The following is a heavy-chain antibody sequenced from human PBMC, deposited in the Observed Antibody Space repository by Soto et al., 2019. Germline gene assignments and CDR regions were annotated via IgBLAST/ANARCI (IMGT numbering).Heavy chain of an antibody. V-gene: IGHV3-74*01. J-gene: IGHJ4*02. Sequence: PGGSLRLSCAASGLTFSKYWMHWVRQAPGKGLMWVSRISGVGSSTDYADSVKGRFTVSRDNAKNTLYLQMNSLRAEDTAVYYCATLIPPAAHWGQGTLVTVSS. CDR3: ATLIPPAAH. D-gene: IGHD2-2*02. CDR1: GLTFSKYW. CDR2: ISGVGSST.